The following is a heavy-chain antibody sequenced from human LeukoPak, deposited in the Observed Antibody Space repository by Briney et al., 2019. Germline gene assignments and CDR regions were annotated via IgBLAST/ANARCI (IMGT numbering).Heavy chain of an antibody. CDR1: GDTLTEIS. Sequence: ASVTVFCRVSGDTLTEISIHWVRQTPGKGLEWMGGLHPEDREVIYAQKFQGRVTMTEDSSTDTAYMDLRSLRSEDTAVYYCATAEQLVWGQGTLVTVSS. CDR2: LHPEDREV. J-gene: IGHJ4*02. CDR3: ATAEQLV. D-gene: IGHD6-6*01. V-gene: IGHV1-24*01.